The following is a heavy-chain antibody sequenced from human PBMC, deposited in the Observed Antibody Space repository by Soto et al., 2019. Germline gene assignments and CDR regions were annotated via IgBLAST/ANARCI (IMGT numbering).Heavy chain of an antibody. Sequence: QMQLAQSGPEVKKPGTSVKVSCKASGFTFTSSAMQWVRQARGQRLEWIGWIVVGSGNTNYAQKFQERVTITRDMSTSTAYMELSSLRSEDTAVYYCAADLGTLVRYDRYGMDVWGQGTTVTVSS. CDR1: GFTFTSSA. V-gene: IGHV1-58*02. CDR2: IVVGSGNT. J-gene: IGHJ6*02. D-gene: IGHD3-22*01. CDR3: AADLGTLVRYDRYGMDV.